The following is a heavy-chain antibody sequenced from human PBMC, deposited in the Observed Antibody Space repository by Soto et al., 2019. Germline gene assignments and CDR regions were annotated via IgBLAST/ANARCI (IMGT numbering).Heavy chain of an antibody. CDR2: IYYSEST. CDR1: GGSISSYY. D-gene: IGHD2-15*01. V-gene: IGHV4-59*01. Sequence: PSETLSLTCTVSGGSISSYYWSWIRQPPGKGLEWIGYIYYSESTNYSPSLKSRVTISVDTSKNQVSLKLSSVTAADTAVYYCARARRYCSGGSCYMYYFDYWGQGTLVTVSS. J-gene: IGHJ4*02. CDR3: ARARRYCSGGSCYMYYFDY.